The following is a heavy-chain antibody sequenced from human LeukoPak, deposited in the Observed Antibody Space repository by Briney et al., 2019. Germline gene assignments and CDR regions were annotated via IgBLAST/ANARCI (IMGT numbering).Heavy chain of an antibody. J-gene: IGHJ3*02. CDR3: ARDRYAWSYAFDI. D-gene: IGHD1-1*01. V-gene: IGHV3-53*01. CDR1: GFTVSSNY. CDR2: IYSGGST. Sequence: GGSLRLSRAASGFTVSSNYMSWVRQAPGKGLEWVSVIYSGGSTYYADSVKGRFTISRDNSKNTLYLQMNSLRAEDTAVYYCARDRYAWSYAFDIWGQGTMVTVSS.